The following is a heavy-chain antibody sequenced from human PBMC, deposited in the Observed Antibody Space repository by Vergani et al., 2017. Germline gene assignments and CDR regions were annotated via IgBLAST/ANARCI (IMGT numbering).Heavy chain of an antibody. CDR3: ARDHCSGGSCYYGYYYYYMDV. CDR2: INHSGST. V-gene: IGHV4-34*01. CDR1: GGSFSGYY. D-gene: IGHD2-15*01. Sequence: QVQLQESGPGLVKPSETLSLTCAVYGGSFSGYYWSWIRQPPGKGLEWIGEINHSGSTNYNPSLKSRVTISVDTSKNQFSLKLSSVTAADTAVYYCARDHCSGGSCYYGYYYYYMDVWGKGTTVTVSS. J-gene: IGHJ6*03.